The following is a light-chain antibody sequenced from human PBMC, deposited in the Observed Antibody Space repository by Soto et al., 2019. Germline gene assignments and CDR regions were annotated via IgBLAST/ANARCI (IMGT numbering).Light chain of an antibody. V-gene: IGLV1-47*01. Sequence: QAVVTQPPSASGTPGQRVTISCSGSSSNIGSNYVFWYQHLPGTAPKLLIYRNNQRPSGVPDRFSGSKSGTSASLAISGLRSEDETDYYCAACDDSLSGVVFGGGTKLTVL. CDR2: RNN. CDR3: AACDDSLSGVV. CDR1: SSNIGSNY. J-gene: IGLJ2*01.